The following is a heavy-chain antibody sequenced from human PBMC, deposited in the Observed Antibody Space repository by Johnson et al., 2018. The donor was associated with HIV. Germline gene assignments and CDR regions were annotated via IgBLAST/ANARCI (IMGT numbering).Heavy chain of an antibody. CDR1: GFTFSTYW. Sequence: VQLVESGGGLVQPGGSLRLSCAASGFTFSTYWMSWVRQAPGKGLEWVANIKQDGSEKYYVDSVKGRFTISRDNAKNSLYLQMISLRAEDTAVYYCARAGWLQSRVDAFDIWGQGTMVTVSS. D-gene: IGHD5-24*01. CDR2: IKQDGSEK. V-gene: IGHV3-7*03. J-gene: IGHJ3*02. CDR3: ARAGWLQSRVDAFDI.